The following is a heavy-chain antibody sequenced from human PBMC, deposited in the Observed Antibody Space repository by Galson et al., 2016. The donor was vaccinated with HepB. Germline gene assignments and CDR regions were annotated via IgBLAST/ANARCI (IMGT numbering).Heavy chain of an antibody. D-gene: IGHD6-19*01. CDR2: ISYDGSNQ. J-gene: IGHJ4*02. Sequence: SLRLSCAASGFTFSSYAMQWVRQAPGKGLEWVTVISYDGSNQYYADSVKGRFIISRDNSKNTVYVQMNSLRVEDTGIYYCAREYLASGWFDYWGQGPLVTVSS. CDR1: GFTFSSYA. V-gene: IGHV3-30*01. CDR3: AREYLASGWFDY.